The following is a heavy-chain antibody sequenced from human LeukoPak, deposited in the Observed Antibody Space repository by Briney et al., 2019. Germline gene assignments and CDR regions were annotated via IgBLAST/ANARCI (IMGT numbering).Heavy chain of an antibody. CDR2: IKSDGRIT. J-gene: IGHJ4*02. Sequence: GGSLRLSCAASGFTFSNSWMHWVRQAPGKGLVWVSRIKSDGRITSYADSVKGRFTISRDNAKNTLYLQMNSLRDEDTAVYYCAKVSDSGTYLGNYYFDSWGQGTLVTVSP. CDR1: GFTFSNSW. CDR3: AKVSDSGTYLGNYYFDS. D-gene: IGHD1-26*01. V-gene: IGHV3-74*01.